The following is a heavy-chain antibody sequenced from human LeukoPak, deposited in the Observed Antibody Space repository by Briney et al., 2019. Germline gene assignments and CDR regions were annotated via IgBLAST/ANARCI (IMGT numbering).Heavy chain of an antibody. D-gene: IGHD3-9*01. J-gene: IGHJ4*02. CDR3: ASGQESTRVRYFDWLLLDY. CDR2: ISSSSSTI. V-gene: IGHV3-48*01. CDR1: GFTFSSYS. Sequence: GGSLRLSCAASGFTFSSYSMNWVRQAPGKGLEWVSYISSSSSTIYYADSVKGRFTISRDNAKNSLYLQMNSLRAEDTAVYYCASGQESTRVRYFDWLLLDYWGQGTLVTVSS.